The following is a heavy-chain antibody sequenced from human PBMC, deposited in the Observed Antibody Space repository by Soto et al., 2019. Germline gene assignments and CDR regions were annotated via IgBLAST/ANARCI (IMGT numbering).Heavy chain of an antibody. CDR1: GFTFSSYS. V-gene: IGHV3-21*01. Sequence: EVQLVESGGGLVKPGGSLRLSCAASGFTFSSYSMNWVRQAPGKGLEWVSSISSSSSYIYYADSVKGRFTISRDNAKNSLYLQMNSLRAEDTAVYYCARDKTTVTLGWFDPWGQGTLVTVSS. J-gene: IGHJ5*02. D-gene: IGHD4-17*01. CDR2: ISSSSSYI. CDR3: ARDKTTVTLGWFDP.